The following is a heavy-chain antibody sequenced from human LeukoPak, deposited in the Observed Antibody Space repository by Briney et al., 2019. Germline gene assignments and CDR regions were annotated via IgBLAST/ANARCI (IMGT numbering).Heavy chain of an antibody. CDR2: ISSSGSTI. CDR1: GFTFSSYE. J-gene: IGHJ6*02. Sequence: GGSLRLSCAASGFTFSSYEMNWVRQAPGKGLXXXXYISSSGSTIYYADSVKGRFTISRDNAKNSLYLQMNSLRAEDTAVYYCARDGTGTIYYGMDVWGQGTTVTVSS. CDR3: ARDGTGTIYYGMDV. D-gene: IGHD1-7*01. V-gene: IGHV3-48*03.